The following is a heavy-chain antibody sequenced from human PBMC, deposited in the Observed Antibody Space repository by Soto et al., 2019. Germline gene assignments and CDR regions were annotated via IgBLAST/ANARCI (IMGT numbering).Heavy chain of an antibody. CDR2: ISSGGSFT. CDR3: ARIRRSMSSLGFDY. Sequence: QVQLVESGGGLVKPGGSLRLSCAVSGFIFSDYYMTWIRQAPGKGLEWVSYISSGGSFTSYADSVKGRFTISRDSANHSLYLHMNSLSAEDTAVYYCARIRRSMSSLGFDYWGQGTLVTVSS. CDR1: GFIFSDYY. J-gene: IGHJ4*02. V-gene: IGHV3-11*05.